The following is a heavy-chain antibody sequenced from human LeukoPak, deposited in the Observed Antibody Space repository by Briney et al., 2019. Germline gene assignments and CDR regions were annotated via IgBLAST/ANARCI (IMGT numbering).Heavy chain of an antibody. D-gene: IGHD2-2*01. V-gene: IGHV4-38-2*01. CDR1: GYSISSAYY. CDR2: ISHSGTT. J-gene: IGHJ5*02. Sequence: PSETLSLTCAVSGYSISSAYYWGWIRPPPGKGLEWIGTISHSGTTYFNPTLKSRVTIFLDTSKNQFSLKLTSVTAADPAVYYCARFGSTSSRGFDPWGQGTLVTVSS. CDR3: ARFGSTSSRGFDP.